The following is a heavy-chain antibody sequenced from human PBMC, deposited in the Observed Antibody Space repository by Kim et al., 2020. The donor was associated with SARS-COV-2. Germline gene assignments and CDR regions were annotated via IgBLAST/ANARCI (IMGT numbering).Heavy chain of an antibody. D-gene: IGHD3-22*01. CDR3: ARVEPRRNYYDSSGSGKFDY. Sequence: RFTNSRDNAKNSLYLQMNSLRAEDTAVYYCARVEPRRNYYDSSGSGKFDYWGQGTLVTVSS. V-gene: IGHV3-11*04. J-gene: IGHJ4*02.